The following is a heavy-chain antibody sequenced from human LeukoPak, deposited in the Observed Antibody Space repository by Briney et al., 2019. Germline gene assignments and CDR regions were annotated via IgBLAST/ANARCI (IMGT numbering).Heavy chain of an antibody. CDR1: GFAFSSNG. J-gene: IGHJ4*02. D-gene: IGHD7-27*01. CDR3: ARLLGSYFDS. Sequence: PGGSLRLSCAASGFAFSSNGMRWARQAPGKGLGWVAVIWYDGRKKYYTDSAKGRFTISRDNSKNTLYLQMNSLRVEGTGVYYCARLLGSYFDSWGQGTLVTVSS. CDR2: IWYDGRKK. V-gene: IGHV3-33*01.